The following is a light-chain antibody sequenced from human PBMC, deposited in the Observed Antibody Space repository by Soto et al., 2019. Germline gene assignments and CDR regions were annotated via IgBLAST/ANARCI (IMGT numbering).Light chain of an antibody. CDR1: QSVSSNY. Sequence: EIVLTQSPGILSLSPGDGATLSCRASQSVSSNYLAWYQQNPGQAPRLLIYGTSTRASGIPDRVSGSGSGTDFTLTITRLEPEDFAVYFCQQYGVSPATFGGGTKVDIK. J-gene: IGKJ4*01. CDR2: GTS. V-gene: IGKV3-20*01. CDR3: QQYGVSPAT.